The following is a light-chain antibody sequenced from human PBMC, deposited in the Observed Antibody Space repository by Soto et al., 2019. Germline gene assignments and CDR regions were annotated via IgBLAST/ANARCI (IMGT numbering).Light chain of an antibody. CDR2: DAS. Sequence: DIQMTQSPSTLSASVGDRVTITCRASQSISSWLAWYQQKPGKAPNLLIYDASSLGSGVPSRFSGSGSGTKFTLTISSLQPDDFATYYCQQYNGYPWTFGQGTKVDIK. CDR3: QQYNGYPWT. J-gene: IGKJ1*01. CDR1: QSISSW. V-gene: IGKV1-5*01.